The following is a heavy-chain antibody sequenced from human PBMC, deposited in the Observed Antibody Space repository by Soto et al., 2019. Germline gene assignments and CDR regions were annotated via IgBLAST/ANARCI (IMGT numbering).Heavy chain of an antibody. CDR2: IIPIFGTA. V-gene: IGHV1-69*13. Sequence: SVKVSCKASGGTFSSYAISWVLQAPGQGLEWMGGIIPIFGTANYAQKFQGRVTITADESTSTAYMELSSLRSEDTAVYYCARELRFLEWPNFDYWGQGTLVTVSS. D-gene: IGHD3-3*01. J-gene: IGHJ4*02. CDR3: ARELRFLEWPNFDY. CDR1: GGTFSSYA.